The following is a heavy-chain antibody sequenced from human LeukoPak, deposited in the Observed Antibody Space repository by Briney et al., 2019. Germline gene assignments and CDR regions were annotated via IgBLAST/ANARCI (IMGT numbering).Heavy chain of an antibody. CDR2: IYVSGSS. CDR3: ARDDVDTPPFDY. CDR1: GASISSYY. Sequence: SETLSPTCTVSGASISSYYWSWIRQPAGKGLEWIGRIYVSGSSVYNPSLKSRVTISVDTSKNQLSLRLKSVTAADTAVYYCARDDVDTPPFDYLGQGTLVTVSS. D-gene: IGHD5-18*01. J-gene: IGHJ4*02. V-gene: IGHV4-4*07.